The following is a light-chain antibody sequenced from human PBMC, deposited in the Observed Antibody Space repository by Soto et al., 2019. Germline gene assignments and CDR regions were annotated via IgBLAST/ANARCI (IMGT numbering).Light chain of an antibody. J-gene: IGKJ5*01. V-gene: IGKV1-39*01. CDR2: AAS. CDR1: QSISSW. CDR3: QQSSSTPVT. Sequence: DIQMTQSPSTPSASFGDRVTITCRASQSISSWLAWYQQKPGKAPKLLIYAASTLRSGVPSRFSGSGSGTDFTLTISSLKPEDSATYYCQQSSSTPVTFGQGTRLEIK.